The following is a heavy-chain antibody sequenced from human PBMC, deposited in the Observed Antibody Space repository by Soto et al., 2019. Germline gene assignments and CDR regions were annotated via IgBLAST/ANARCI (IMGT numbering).Heavy chain of an antibody. Sequence: ASVKVSCKASGYTFTSYDINWVRQATGQGLEWMGWMNPNSGNTGYAQKFQGRVTMTRNTSISTAYMELSSPRSEDTAVYYCARGARRGRITIFGVVPNAPYYFDYWGQGTLVTVSS. CDR1: GYTFTSYD. CDR3: ARGARRGRITIFGVVPNAPYYFDY. D-gene: IGHD3-3*01. V-gene: IGHV1-8*01. J-gene: IGHJ4*02. CDR2: MNPNSGNT.